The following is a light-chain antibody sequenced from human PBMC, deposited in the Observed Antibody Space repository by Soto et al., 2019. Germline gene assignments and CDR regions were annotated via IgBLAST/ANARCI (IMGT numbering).Light chain of an antibody. V-gene: IGLV2-14*01. J-gene: IGLJ1*01. Sequence: QSVLTQPASVSGSPGQSITISCTGTSSDVGGYNYVSWYQQHPGKAPKLMIYEVSNRPSGVSNRFSGSKSGNTASLTISGLQTEDEADYDCSSYTRSSTGYVFGTGTKVTVL. CDR2: EVS. CDR1: SSDVGGYNY. CDR3: SSYTRSSTGYV.